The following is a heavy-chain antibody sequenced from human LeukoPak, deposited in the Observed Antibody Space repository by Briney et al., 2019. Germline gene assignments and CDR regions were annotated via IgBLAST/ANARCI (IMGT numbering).Heavy chain of an antibody. V-gene: IGHV3-48*03. J-gene: IGHJ4*02. D-gene: IGHD5-18*01. CDR3: ARDLHTAMVH. CDR2: ISSSDSTI. Sequence: GGSLKLSCEASGFTFSSYEMNWVRQAPGQRLEWISYISSSDSTIYYADSVKGRFTISRDNAKNSLYLQMNSLRAEDTAVYYCARDLHTAMVHWGQGTLVTVSS. CDR1: GFTFSSYE.